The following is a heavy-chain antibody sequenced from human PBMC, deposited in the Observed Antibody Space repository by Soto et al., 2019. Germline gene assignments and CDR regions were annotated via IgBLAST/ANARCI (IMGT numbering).Heavy chain of an antibody. CDR2: ISGSGGST. CDR1: GFTFSSYA. J-gene: IGHJ4*02. CDR3: SRRSSGWYFDY. Sequence: EVQLLESGGGLVQPGGSLRLSCAASGFTFSSYAMSWVRQAPGKGLEWVSAISGSGGSTYYADSVKGRFTISRDNSKNTLYLQMNSLIAEDTAVYYCSRRSSGWYFDYWGQGTLVTVSS. D-gene: IGHD6-19*01. V-gene: IGHV3-23*01.